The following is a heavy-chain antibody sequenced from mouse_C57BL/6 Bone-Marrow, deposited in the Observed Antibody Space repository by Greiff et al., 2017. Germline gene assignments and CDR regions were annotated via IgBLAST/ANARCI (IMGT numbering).Heavy chain of an antibody. CDR1: GYTFTSYW. V-gene: IGHV1-52*01. J-gene: IGHJ3*01. Sequence: QVQLQQPGAELVRPGSSVKLSCKASGYTFTSYWMHWVKQRPIQGLEWIGNIDPYDSETHYNQKFKDKATLTVDKSSSTAYMQLSSLTSEDSAVYYCARGDYYDYDGVAYWGQGTLVTVSA. CDR3: ARGDYYDYDGVAY. D-gene: IGHD2-4*01. CDR2: IDPYDSET.